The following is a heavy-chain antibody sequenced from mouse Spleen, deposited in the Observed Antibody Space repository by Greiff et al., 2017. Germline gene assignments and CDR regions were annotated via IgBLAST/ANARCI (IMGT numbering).Heavy chain of an antibody. D-gene: IGHD2-1*01. Sequence: QVQLKESGAELARPGASVKMSCKASGYTFTSYTMHWVKQRPGQGLEWIGYINPSSGYTNYNQKFKDKATLTADKSSSTAYLQLSSLTSEDTAVYYCARHYYGNPFAYWGQGTLVTVSA. V-gene: IGHV1-4*01. CDR3: ARHYYGNPFAY. CDR1: GYTFTSYT. CDR2: INPSSGYT. J-gene: IGHJ3*01.